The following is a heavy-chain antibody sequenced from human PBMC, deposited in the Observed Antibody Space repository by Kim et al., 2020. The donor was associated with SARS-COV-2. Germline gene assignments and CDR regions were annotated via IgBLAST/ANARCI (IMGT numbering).Heavy chain of an antibody. V-gene: IGHV4-39*01. Sequence: SETLSLTCTVSGGSISSSSYYWGWIRQPPGKGLEGIGRIYYSGSTYSNPSLKSRVTISVDTSKNQFSLKLSSGTAADTAVYYCARHSPYDYDSSGYYSGAFDIWGTGTRVPVSA. CDR2: IYYSGST. D-gene: IGHD3-22*01. J-gene: IGHJ3*02. CDR3: ARHSPYDYDSSGYYSGAFDI. CDR1: GGSISSSSYY.